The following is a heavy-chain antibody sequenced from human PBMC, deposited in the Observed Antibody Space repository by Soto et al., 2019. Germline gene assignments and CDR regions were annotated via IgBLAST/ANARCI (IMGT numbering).Heavy chain of an antibody. J-gene: IGHJ4*02. CDR2: ISSSSSYI. V-gene: IGHV3-21*01. D-gene: IGHD1-7*01. Sequence: GGSLRLSCAASGFTFSSYSMNWVRQAPGKGLEWVSSISSSSSYIYYADSVKGRFTISRDNAKNSLYLQMNSLRAEDTAVYYCARDPPRITGTTLVGHDYWGQGTLVTVSS. CDR1: GFTFSSYS. CDR3: ARDPPRITGTTLVGHDY.